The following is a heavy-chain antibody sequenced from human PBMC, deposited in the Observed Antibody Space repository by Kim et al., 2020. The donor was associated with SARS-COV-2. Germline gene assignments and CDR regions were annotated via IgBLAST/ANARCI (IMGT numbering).Heavy chain of an antibody. CDR1: GGSISSSSYY. V-gene: IGHV4-39*01. J-gene: IGHJ4*02. D-gene: IGHD3-22*01. Sequence: SETLSLTCTVSGGSISSSSYYWGWIRQPPGKGLEWIGSIYYSGSTYYNPSLKSRVTISVDTSKNQFSLKLSSVTAADTAVYYCARRMLYYYDSSGYYPYYFDYWGQGTLVTVSS. CDR3: ARRMLYYYDSSGYYPYYFDY. CDR2: IYYSGST.